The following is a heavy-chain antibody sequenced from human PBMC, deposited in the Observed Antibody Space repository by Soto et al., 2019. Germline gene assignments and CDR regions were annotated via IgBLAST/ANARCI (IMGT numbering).Heavy chain of an antibody. J-gene: IGHJ4*02. CDR1: GGSIRSSSYY. D-gene: IGHD3-10*01. CDR3: ASHVRRPSVWFGEPDD. CDR2: MFFDGNA. Sequence: QMQLQESGPGLVKPSETLSLTCIVSGGSIRSSSYYWGWIRQSPGKGLEWIGSMFFDGNAYYNPSLKSRVTISVSTSPNHFSLKFTSVSAAHTAVYFCASHVRRPSVWFGEPDDWGQGTLVTVSS. V-gene: IGHV4-39*02.